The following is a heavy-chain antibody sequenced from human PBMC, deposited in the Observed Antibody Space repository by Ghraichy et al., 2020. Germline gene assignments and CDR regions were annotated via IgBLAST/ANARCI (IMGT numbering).Heavy chain of an antibody. CDR3: ARAGEYCSGGRCYPAFDV. V-gene: IGHV3-66*01. CDR1: GFIVSSNY. Sequence: LSLTCAASGFIVSSNYMNWVRQAPGKGLEWVSAIYSGGSTYYADSVKGRFTISRDNFKNTLYLQMNSLRVDDTAVYYCARAGEYCSGGRCYPAFDVWGRGTLVTISS. J-gene: IGHJ3*01. D-gene: IGHD2-15*01. CDR2: IYSGGST.